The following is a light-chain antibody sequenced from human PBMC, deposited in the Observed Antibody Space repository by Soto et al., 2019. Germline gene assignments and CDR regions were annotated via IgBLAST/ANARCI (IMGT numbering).Light chain of an antibody. J-gene: IGKJ4*01. Sequence: DIQLTQSPSFLSASVGDRVTITCRASQGICSYLVWYQQKAGKAPKVLIYAAFTLRSGVPSRFSVSGSVTDFTLKINSLQPEDFATYFCQQLHTYPITFGGGTNVENK. CDR2: AAF. V-gene: IGKV1-9*01. CDR1: QGICSY. CDR3: QQLHTYPIT.